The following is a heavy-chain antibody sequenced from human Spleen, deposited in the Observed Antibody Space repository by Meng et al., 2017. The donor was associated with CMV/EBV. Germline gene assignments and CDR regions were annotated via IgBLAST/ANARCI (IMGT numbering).Heavy chain of an antibody. CDR3: IWNDLGDY. D-gene: IGHD1-1*01. CDR1: GFTFSNAW. CDR2: IKSKTDGETA. Sequence: EVQLVESGGDSVKPGVSLRLSCAGSGFTFSNAWMSWVRQAPGKGLEWVGRIKSKTDGETADYNAPVKGRFTISRDDSKNTLYLQMNSLKTEDTAIYYCIWNDLGDYWGQGTLVTVSS. J-gene: IGHJ4*02. V-gene: IGHV3-15*01.